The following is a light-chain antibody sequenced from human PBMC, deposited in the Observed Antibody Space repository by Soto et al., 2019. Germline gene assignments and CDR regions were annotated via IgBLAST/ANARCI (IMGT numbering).Light chain of an antibody. J-gene: IGLJ1*01. Sequence: QSVLTQPASVSGSPGQSITISCTGTSSDLAIYNYVSWYQQQPGKAPKLMIYDVSKRPSGVPDRFSGSKSGNTASLTISGLQAEDEADYYCCSYAGSYTYVFGTGTKVTVL. CDR2: DVS. CDR3: CSYAGSYTYV. CDR1: SSDLAIYNY. V-gene: IGLV2-11*01.